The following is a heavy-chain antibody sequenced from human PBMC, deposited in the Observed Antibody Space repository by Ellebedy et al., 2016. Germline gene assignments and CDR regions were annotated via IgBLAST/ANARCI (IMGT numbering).Heavy chain of an antibody. CDR1: GFTFSDYY. CDR3: VKGWEPHPGNRWTSTTEI. Sequence: GESLKISCAASGFTFSDYYMSWVRQAPGKGLEWVSSISSSSYIYYADSVKGRFTISRDNAKNSLYLQMNSLRAEDTAVYYCVKGWEPHPGNRWTSTTEIWGQGTMVTVSS. J-gene: IGHJ3*02. CDR2: ISSSSYI. V-gene: IGHV3-69-1*01. D-gene: IGHD1-26*01.